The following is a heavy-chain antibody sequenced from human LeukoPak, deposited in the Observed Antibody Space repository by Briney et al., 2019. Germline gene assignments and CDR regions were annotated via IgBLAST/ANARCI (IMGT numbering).Heavy chain of an antibody. CDR3: ARNRGYSGYDSFGFDP. Sequence: GGSLRLSCAASGFTFSSYAMNWVRQAPGKGLEWVAVISYDGSNKYYADSVKGRFTISRDNSKNTLYLQMNGLRADDTAVYYCARNRGYSGYDSFGFDPWGQGTLVTVSS. D-gene: IGHD5-12*01. V-gene: IGHV3-30*04. J-gene: IGHJ5*02. CDR2: ISYDGSNK. CDR1: GFTFSSYA.